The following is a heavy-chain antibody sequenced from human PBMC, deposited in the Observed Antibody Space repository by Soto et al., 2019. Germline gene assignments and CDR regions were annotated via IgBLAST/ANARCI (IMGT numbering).Heavy chain of an antibody. J-gene: IGHJ4*02. CDR3: ARDGSGSYDFDY. CDR2: IYYRGST. CDR1: GGSISSYY. Sequence: QVQLQESGPGLVKPSETLSLTCTVSGGSISSYYWSWIRQPPGKGLEWIGYIYYRGSTNYNPSLKSRVTISVDTSKNQFSLKLSSVTAADTAVYYCARDGSGSYDFDYWGQGTLVTVSS. D-gene: IGHD3-10*01. V-gene: IGHV4-59*12.